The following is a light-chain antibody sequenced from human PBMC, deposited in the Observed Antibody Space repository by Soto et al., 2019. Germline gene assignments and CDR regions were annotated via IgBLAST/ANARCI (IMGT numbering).Light chain of an antibody. CDR3: QQRSTWPPFS. V-gene: IGKV3-15*01. CDR1: QSVNNN. J-gene: IGKJ3*01. Sequence: EVVMTQSPATPSVSPWERATLSCWASQSVNNNLAWYQQKPGQVPRLLIYGASTRATGIPVRFSGSGSGTDFTLTISSLEPEDFAVYYCQQRSTWPPFSFGPGTKVDIK. CDR2: GAS.